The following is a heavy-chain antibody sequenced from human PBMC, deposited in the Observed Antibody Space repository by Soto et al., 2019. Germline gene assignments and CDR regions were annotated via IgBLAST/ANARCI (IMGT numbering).Heavy chain of an antibody. D-gene: IGHD3-3*01. V-gene: IGHV3-48*02. CDR3: ARVRFLEWLLLYYYYYGMDV. J-gene: IGHJ6*02. CDR1: GFTFSSYS. CDR2: ISSSSTI. Sequence: PGGSLRLSCAASGFTFSSYSMNWVRQAPGKGLEWVSYISSSSTIYYADSVKGRFTISRDNAKNSLYLQMNSLRDEDTAVYYCARVRFLEWLLLYYYYYGMDVWGQGTTVTVSS.